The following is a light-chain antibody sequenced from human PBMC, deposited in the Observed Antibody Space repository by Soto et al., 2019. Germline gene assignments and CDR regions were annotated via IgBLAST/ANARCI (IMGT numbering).Light chain of an antibody. V-gene: IGKV4-1*01. J-gene: IGKJ2*01. Sequence: DFVMTQAPDSLAVSLGERATINCKSSQSVLYNSNNKNHLGWFQQKPGHPPKLLIYGASFRPSGVPDRFSGRGSGTDFTLTISGRRAEDGAVYSGQQYYSIPFTLGQGTKRET. CDR1: QSVLYNSNNKNH. CDR3: QQYYSIPFT. CDR2: GAS.